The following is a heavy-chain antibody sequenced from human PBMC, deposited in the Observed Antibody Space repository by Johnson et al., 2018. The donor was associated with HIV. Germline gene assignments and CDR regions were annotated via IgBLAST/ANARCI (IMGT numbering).Heavy chain of an antibody. CDR1: GFTFGRYD. D-gene: IGHD3-9*01. V-gene: IGHV3-30-3*01. J-gene: IGHJ3*01. Sequence: QVQVVESGGGVVQPGRSLRLSCAASGFTFGRYDMDWVRQAPGKGLEWMAVISYDGGNKYYADSVRGRITISRDNSKNTLYLQMNGLRAEDTAVYYCARERFSDILTGYHAFDVWGQGTMVTVSS. CDR3: ARERFSDILTGYHAFDV. CDR2: ISYDGGNK.